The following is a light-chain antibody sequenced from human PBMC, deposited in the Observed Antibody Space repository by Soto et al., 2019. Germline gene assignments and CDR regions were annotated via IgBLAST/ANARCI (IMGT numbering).Light chain of an antibody. CDR1: SSNIGSNT. V-gene: IGLV1-44*01. Sequence: QSVLTQPPSASGNPGQRVTISCSGSSSNIGSNTVKWYQQLPGTTPKLLIYSTNQRPSGVPDRFSGSKSGTSASLAISGRQSEDEADYYCAAWDDSLNGHVVFGGGTKLTVL. CDR2: STN. CDR3: AAWDDSLNGHVV. J-gene: IGLJ2*01.